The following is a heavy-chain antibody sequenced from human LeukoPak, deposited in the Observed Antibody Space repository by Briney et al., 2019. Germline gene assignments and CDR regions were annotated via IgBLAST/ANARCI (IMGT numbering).Heavy chain of an antibody. CDR3: ANYYGANAAALDY. D-gene: IGHD6-13*01. V-gene: IGHV3-30*18. CDR1: GFTFSSYG. CDR2: ISYDGSNK. Sequence: GGSLRLSCAVSGFTFSSYGMHWVRQTPGKGLEWVAVISYDGSNKYYADSVKGRFTISRDNSKNTLYLQMNSLRAEDTAVYYCANYYGANAAALDYWGQGTLVTVSS. J-gene: IGHJ4*02.